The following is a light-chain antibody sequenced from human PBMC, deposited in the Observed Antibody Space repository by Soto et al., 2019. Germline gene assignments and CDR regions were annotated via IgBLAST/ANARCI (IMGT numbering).Light chain of an antibody. CDR1: QSVSSSY. CDR3: QQLNSYPAIT. J-gene: IGKJ5*01. Sequence: EMVLTQSPGTVSLSPGERATLSCRGRQSVSSSYLAWYQQKPGQAPRLLIYGASSRATGIPDRFSGSGSGTDFTLTISSLEPEDFATYYCQQLNSYPAITFGQGTRLEIK. V-gene: IGKV3-20*01. CDR2: GAS.